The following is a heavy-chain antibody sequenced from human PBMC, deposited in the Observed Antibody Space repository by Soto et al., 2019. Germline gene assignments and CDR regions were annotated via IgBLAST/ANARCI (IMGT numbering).Heavy chain of an antibody. CDR1: GFTVSNNY. Sequence: EVQPVESGGGLVQPGGSLRLSCAASGFTVSNNYMCWVRQAPGKGLEWVSLIYSGGVTHYADSVRGRFTISRDNSRNTLYLQMNSLRADDTAVYYCAKRGNTVTTSLWYWGQGTLVTVSS. CDR2: IYSGGVT. D-gene: IGHD4-17*01. CDR3: AKRGNTVTTSLWY. J-gene: IGHJ4*02. V-gene: IGHV3-66*01.